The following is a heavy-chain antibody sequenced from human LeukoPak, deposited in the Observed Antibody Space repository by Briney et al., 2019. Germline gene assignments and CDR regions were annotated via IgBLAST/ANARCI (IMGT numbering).Heavy chain of an antibody. V-gene: IGHV3-30*18. CDR3: AKGSKLVVITRDHYMAV. D-gene: IGHD3-22*01. Sequence: GGSLRLSCAASGFSFSSYGMHWVRQAPGKGLEWVAVISYDGSNKYYADSVKGRFTISRDNSKNTLYLQMNSLRAGDTAVYYCAKGSKLVVITRDHYMAVWGKGTTVTISS. CDR1: GFSFSSYG. J-gene: IGHJ6*03. CDR2: ISYDGSNK.